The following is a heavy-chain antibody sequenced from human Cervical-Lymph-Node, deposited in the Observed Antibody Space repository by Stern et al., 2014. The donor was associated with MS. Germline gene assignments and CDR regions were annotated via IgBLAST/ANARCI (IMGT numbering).Heavy chain of an antibody. CDR2: IIPLFGVT. J-gene: IGHJ4*02. D-gene: IGHD4-17*01. CDR1: GDSFNNYA. Sequence: VQLVESGTEVKKPGFSVTISCKPSGDSFNNYAVNWVRQAPGQGLEWMGGIIPLFGVTTYAQKFRGRVTIKADKSLGTASLQLNNLRSDDTAVCFCARDGSYEDYGDYATSVFDHWGQGTLVTVSS. V-gene: IGHV1-69*17. CDR3: ARDGSYEDYGDYATSVFDH.